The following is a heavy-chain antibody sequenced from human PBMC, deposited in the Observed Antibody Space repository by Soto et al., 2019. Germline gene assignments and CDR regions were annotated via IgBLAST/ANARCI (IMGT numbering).Heavy chain of an antibody. V-gene: IGHV4-59*01. CDR3: ARVNMWQLGAYYYYYMDV. D-gene: IGHD6-6*01. CDR1: GGSISSYY. CDR2: IYYSGST. Sequence: QVQLQESGPGLVKPSETLSLTCTVSGGSISSYYWSWIRQPPGKGLEWIGYIYYSGSTNYNPSLKSRVTISVDTAKKQFSLKLSSVTAADTAVYYCARVNMWQLGAYYYYYMDVWGKGTTVTVSS. J-gene: IGHJ6*03.